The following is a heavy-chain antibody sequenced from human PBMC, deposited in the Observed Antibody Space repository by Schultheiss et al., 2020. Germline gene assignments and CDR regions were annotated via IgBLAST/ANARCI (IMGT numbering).Heavy chain of an antibody. J-gene: IGHJ6*02. V-gene: IGHV3-30*18. Sequence: GGSLRLSCTASGFAFSRYDMHWVRQAPGKGLNWVAFISYDGSNKDYADSVKGRRFTISRDNSKNTLYLQMDRLTAEDTAVYYCAKDRWASIYGMDVWGQGTTVTGSS. D-gene: IGHD1-26*01. CDR3: AKDRWASIYGMDV. CDR2: ISYDGSNK. CDR1: GFAFSRYD.